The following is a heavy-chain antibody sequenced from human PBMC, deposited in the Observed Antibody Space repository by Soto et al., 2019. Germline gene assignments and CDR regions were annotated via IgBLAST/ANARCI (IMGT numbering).Heavy chain of an antibody. CDR2: INHSGNT. CDR1: GVPFSGDY. J-gene: IGHJ4*01. CDR3: ANLIVFHSSYYHDY. Sequence: SETLSLTCAVYGVPFSGDYWSWIRQSPGKGLEWIGEINHSGNTNYNPSLKSRVTMLVDTSKNQFSLSLSSVTAADTAVYYCANLIVFHSSYYHDYWGHGALVTVSS. V-gene: IGHV4-34*01. D-gene: IGHD1-26*01.